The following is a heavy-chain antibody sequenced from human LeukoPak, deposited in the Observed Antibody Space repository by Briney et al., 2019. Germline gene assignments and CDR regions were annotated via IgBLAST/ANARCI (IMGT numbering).Heavy chain of an antibody. CDR3: ARDCSRGTSCYFAFDI. J-gene: IGHJ3*02. CDR2: ISSSGSTI. Sequence: GGSLRLSCAASGFTFSDYYMSWIRQAPGKGLEWVSYISSSGSTICYADSVKGRFTISRDNAKNSLYLQTNSLRAEDTAVYYCARDCSRGTSCYFAFDIWGQGTMVTVSS. V-gene: IGHV3-11*04. CDR1: GFTFSDYY. D-gene: IGHD2-2*01.